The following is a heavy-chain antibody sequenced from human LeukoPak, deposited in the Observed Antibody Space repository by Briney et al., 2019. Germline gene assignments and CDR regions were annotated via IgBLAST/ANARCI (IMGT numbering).Heavy chain of an antibody. Sequence: GGSLRLSCAASGFTFSDYYMSWIRQAPGKGLEWVSVIFSASYTFYADSVKGRFTISRDTSKNTLYLQMNSLRAEDTAVYYCAKLWENDYGDYWGQGTLVTVSS. CDR2: IFSASYT. CDR1: GFTFSDYY. CDR3: AKLWENDYGDY. D-gene: IGHD3-16*01. J-gene: IGHJ4*02. V-gene: IGHV3-53*01.